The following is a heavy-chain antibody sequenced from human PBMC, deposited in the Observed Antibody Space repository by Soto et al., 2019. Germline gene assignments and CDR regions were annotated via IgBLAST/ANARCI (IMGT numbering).Heavy chain of an antibody. Sequence: QVQLQQWGAGLLKPSETLSLTCAVYGGFVTSGSYYWSWIRQPPGKGLEWIGEMSHSGGTHFNPSLKSRVTISVDTSRNQFTLKMGSVTAGDTALYYCARVERGTATTVVDAFDIWGPGTMVTVSS. CDR2: MSHSGGT. J-gene: IGHJ3*02. CDR3: ARVERGTATTVVDAFDI. CDR1: GGFVTSGSYY. D-gene: IGHD1-1*01. V-gene: IGHV4-34*01.